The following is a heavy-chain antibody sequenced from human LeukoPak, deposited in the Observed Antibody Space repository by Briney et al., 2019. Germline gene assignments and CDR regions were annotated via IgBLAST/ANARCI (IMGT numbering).Heavy chain of an antibody. CDR1: VFTLSSYE. CDR3: AKTWERKFGFDD. CDR2: ICSSGNTI. V-gene: IGHV3-48*03. D-gene: IGHD1-26*01. Sequence: PGGSLRLSSSVSVFTLSSYEMDWVPQAPGKGVGWVSYICSSGNTIYYADSEKGRLPIQRDHHNHTLYQQMSSLRVEDTALYYCAKTWERKFGFDDWGQGTLVTVSS. J-gene: IGHJ4*02.